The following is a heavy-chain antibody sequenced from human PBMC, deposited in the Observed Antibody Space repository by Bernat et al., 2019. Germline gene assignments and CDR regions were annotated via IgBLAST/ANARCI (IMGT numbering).Heavy chain of an antibody. CDR3: ARVRGYYGSGIHSDY. J-gene: IGHJ4*02. V-gene: IGHV4-34*01. Sequence: QVQLQQWGAGLLKPSETLSLTCAVYGGAFSGYYWSWSRQPPGKGLEWIGEINHSGSTHYNPSLKSRVTISVDTSKNQFSLKLSSVTAADTAVYYCARVRGYYGSGIHSDYWGQGTLVTVSS. D-gene: IGHD3-10*01. CDR2: INHSGST. CDR1: GGAFSGYY.